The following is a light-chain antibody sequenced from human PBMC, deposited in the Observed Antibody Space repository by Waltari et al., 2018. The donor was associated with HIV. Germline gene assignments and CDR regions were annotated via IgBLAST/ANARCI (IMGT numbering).Light chain of an antibody. CDR2: SKN. J-gene: IGLJ2*01. CDR3: AAWDDSLNGRGVV. CDR1: SSNIGSNT. Sequence: QSVLTQPPSASGTPGQRVTISCSGSSSNIGSNTVNWYQQLPGTAPKLNIYSKNQQTSGVPDRLSSSKAGTSASLAISGLQAEDDADYYSAAWDDSLNGRGVVFGGGTKLNVL. V-gene: IGLV1-44*01.